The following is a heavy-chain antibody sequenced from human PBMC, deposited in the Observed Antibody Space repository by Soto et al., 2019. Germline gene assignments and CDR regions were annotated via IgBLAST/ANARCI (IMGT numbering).Heavy chain of an antibody. Sequence: SETLSLTCTVSGGSISSSSYYWGWIRQPPGKGLEWIGSIYYSGSTYYNPSLKSRVTISVDTSKNQFSLKLSSVTAADTAVYYCARHWYYDFWSGSPTTYFDYWGQGTLVTVSS. CDR3: ARHWYYDFWSGSPTTYFDY. D-gene: IGHD3-3*01. CDR2: IYYSGST. CDR1: GGSISSSSYY. J-gene: IGHJ4*02. V-gene: IGHV4-39*01.